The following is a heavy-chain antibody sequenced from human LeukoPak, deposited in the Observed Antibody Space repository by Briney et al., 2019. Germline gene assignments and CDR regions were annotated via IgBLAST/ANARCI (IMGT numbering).Heavy chain of an antibody. Sequence: GGSLRLSCAASGFTFSNYAMSWVRQAPGKGLEWVANIKQDGSEKYYVDSVKGRFTISRDNSKNTLYLQMNSLRIEDTAVYYCAKDLSVVGAHDSFDVWGQGTMVTVSS. CDR1: GFTFSNYA. V-gene: IGHV3-7*01. CDR3: AKDLSVVGAHDSFDV. J-gene: IGHJ3*01. CDR2: IKQDGSEK. D-gene: IGHD1-26*01.